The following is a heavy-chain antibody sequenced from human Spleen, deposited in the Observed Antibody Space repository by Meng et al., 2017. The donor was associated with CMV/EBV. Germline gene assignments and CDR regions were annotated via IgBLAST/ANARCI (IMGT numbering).Heavy chain of an antibody. CDR3: ARNFDFWSGLPYYYGMDV. Sequence: ASVKVSCKASGYTFTGYYMHWVRQAPGQGLEWMGWINPNSGGTNYAQKFQGRVTMTRDTSFSTAYMELSRLRSDDTAVYYCARNFDFWSGLPYYYGMDVWGQGTTVTVSS. J-gene: IGHJ6*02. CDR1: GYTFTGYY. D-gene: IGHD3-3*01. V-gene: IGHV1-2*02. CDR2: INPNSGGT.